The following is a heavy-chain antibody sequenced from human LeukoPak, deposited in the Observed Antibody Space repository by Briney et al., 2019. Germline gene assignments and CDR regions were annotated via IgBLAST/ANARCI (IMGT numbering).Heavy chain of an antibody. Sequence: TGGSLRLSCAASGFTFSSYAMSWVRQAPGKGLEWVSTVSDSGGSTYYADSVEGRFTISRDNSKNTLYLQMNSLRAEDTAVYYCAREQYYYDSSGYGDAFDIWGQGTMVTVSS. CDR2: VSDSGGST. J-gene: IGHJ3*02. D-gene: IGHD3-22*01. CDR1: GFTFSSYA. V-gene: IGHV3-23*01. CDR3: AREQYYYDSSGYGDAFDI.